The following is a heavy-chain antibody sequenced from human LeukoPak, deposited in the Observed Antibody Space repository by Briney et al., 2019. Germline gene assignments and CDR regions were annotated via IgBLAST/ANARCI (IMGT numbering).Heavy chain of an antibody. CDR2: IYSGGST. D-gene: IGHD3-16*01. Sequence: GGSLRLSCAASGFTVSSNYMSWVRQAPGKGLEWVSVIYSGGSTYYADSVKGRSTISRDNSKNTLYLQVNSLRAEDTAVYYCARATPGDYYFDYWGQGTLVTVSS. CDR3: ARATPGDYYFDY. CDR1: GFTVSSNY. J-gene: IGHJ4*02. V-gene: IGHV3-53*01.